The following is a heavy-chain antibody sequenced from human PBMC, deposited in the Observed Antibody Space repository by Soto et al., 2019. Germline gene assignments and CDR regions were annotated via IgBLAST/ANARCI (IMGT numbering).Heavy chain of an antibody. CDR3: ARVKDNYGMDV. J-gene: IGHJ6*02. V-gene: IGHV3-21*04. Sequence: PGGSLRLSCAPSGFTFSSYSMNWVRQAPGKGLEWVSSISSSSSYIYYADSVKSRFTISRDNAKNSLYLQMNSLRAEDTAVYYCARVKDNYGMDVWGQVTTVTVSS. CDR1: GFTFSSYS. CDR2: ISSSSSYI.